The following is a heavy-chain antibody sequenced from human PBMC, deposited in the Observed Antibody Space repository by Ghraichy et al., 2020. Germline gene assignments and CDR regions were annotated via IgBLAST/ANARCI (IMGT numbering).Heavy chain of an antibody. D-gene: IGHD4-17*01. CDR2: IKQDGSEK. Sequence: GSLRLSCAASGFTFSSYWMSWVRQAPGKGLEWVANIKQDGSEKYYVDSVKGRFTISRDNAKNSLYLQMNSLRAEDTAVYYCARDGYGDYEGYYYYYGMDVWGQGTTVTVSS. V-gene: IGHV3-7*01. J-gene: IGHJ6*02. CDR1: GFTFSSYW. CDR3: ARDGYGDYEGYYYYYGMDV.